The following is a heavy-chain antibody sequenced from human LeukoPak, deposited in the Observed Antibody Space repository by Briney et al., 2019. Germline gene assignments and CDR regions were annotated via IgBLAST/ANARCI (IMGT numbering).Heavy chain of an antibody. Sequence: PSETLSLTCTVSGYSISSGYYWGWIRQPPGKGLEWIGSIYHSGSTYYNPSLKSRVTISVDTSKNQFSLKLSSVTAADAAVYYCARASGGDGSGSLWGQGTLVTVSS. CDR1: GYSISSGYY. CDR2: IYHSGST. J-gene: IGHJ4*02. D-gene: IGHD3-10*01. V-gene: IGHV4-38-2*02. CDR3: ARASGGDGSGSL.